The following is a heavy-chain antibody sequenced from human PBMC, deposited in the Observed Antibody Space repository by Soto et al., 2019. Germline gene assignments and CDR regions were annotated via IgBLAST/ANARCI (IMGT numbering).Heavy chain of an antibody. J-gene: IGHJ6*02. CDR3: ARGSMVFFTDVDV. V-gene: IGHV3-30*03. D-gene: IGHD2-8*01. Sequence: GGSLRLSCAASGFSFSSYGMHWVRQAPGKGLEWVAVISYDGSNKYYADSVKGRFTISRDNSKNMLYLQMNSLRAEDTAVYYCARGSMVFFTDVDVWGQGTTVTVSS. CDR2: ISYDGSNK. CDR1: GFSFSSYG.